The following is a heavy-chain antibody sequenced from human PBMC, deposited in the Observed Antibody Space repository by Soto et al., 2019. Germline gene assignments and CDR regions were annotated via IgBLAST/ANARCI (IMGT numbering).Heavy chain of an antibody. J-gene: IGHJ4*02. D-gene: IGHD3-9*01. CDR2: IWSDGTNK. CDR3: VRVFDTYYFDL. Sequence: QVPLVESGGGVVQPGRSLRLSCAASGFTFSTYGMHWVRQAPGKGLEWVALIWSDGTNKYYADSVKGRFTISRDNSKKTLYLQMNSLRAEDRAVYYCVRVFDTYYFDLWGQGNMVTVSS. V-gene: IGHV3-33*01. CDR1: GFTFSTYG.